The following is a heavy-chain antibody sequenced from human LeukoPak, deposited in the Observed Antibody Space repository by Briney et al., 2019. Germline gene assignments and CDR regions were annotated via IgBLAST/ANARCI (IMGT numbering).Heavy chain of an antibody. J-gene: IGHJ4*02. D-gene: IGHD2-2*01. CDR3: ARLGSRTSLVRSDY. CDR1: GGSIRSSSYY. CDR2: VDHTGSS. Sequence: PSETLSLTCSVTGGSIRSSSYYWAWIRQPPGKGLEWIGSVDHTGSSYYNPSLGSRVTISAVTSKNQVSLVVSSVTAADTSVYYCARLGSRTSLVRSDYWGQGTLVAVSS. V-gene: IGHV4-39*01.